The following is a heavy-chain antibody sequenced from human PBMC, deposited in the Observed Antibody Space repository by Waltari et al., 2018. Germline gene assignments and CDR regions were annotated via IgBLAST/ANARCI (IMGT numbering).Heavy chain of an antibody. D-gene: IGHD3-3*01. CDR3: ARHKPLGITIFGVVRGFDP. V-gene: IGHV4-34*01. J-gene: IGHJ5*02. Sequence: QVQLQQWGAGLLKPSETLSLTCAVYGGSFSGYYWSWIRQPPGKGLEWIGGINHSGSTNYNPSLKSRVTISVDTSKNQFSLKLSSVTAADTAVYYCARHKPLGITIFGVVRGFDPWGQGTLVTVSS. CDR1: GGSFSGYY. CDR2: INHSGST.